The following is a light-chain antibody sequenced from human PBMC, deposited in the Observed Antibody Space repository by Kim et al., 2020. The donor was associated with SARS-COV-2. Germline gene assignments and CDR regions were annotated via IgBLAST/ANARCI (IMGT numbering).Light chain of an antibody. CDR2: LNSDGSH. Sequence: QLVLTQSPSASASLGASVKPTCTLSSGHSSYDIAWHQQQPEKGPRYLMKLNSDGSHSKGDGIPDRFSGSSSGAERYLTISSLQSEDEADYYCQTWGTGIRVFGGGTKLTVL. J-gene: IGLJ3*02. CDR3: QTWGTGIRV. CDR1: SGHSSYD. V-gene: IGLV4-69*01.